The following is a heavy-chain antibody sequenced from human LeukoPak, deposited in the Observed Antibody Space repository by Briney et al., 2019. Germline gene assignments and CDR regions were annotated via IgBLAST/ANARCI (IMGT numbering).Heavy chain of an antibody. D-gene: IGHD6-19*01. CDR2: IYYSGST. J-gene: IGHJ4*02. Sequence: SQTLSPTCTVSGGSISSGGYYWSWIRQHPGKGLEWIGYIYYSGSTYYNPSLKSRVTISVDTSKNQFSLKLSSVTAADTAVYYCARDEPVRYSSGWARFDYWGQGTLVTVSS. CDR1: GGSISSGGYY. CDR3: ARDEPVRYSSGWARFDY. V-gene: IGHV4-31*03.